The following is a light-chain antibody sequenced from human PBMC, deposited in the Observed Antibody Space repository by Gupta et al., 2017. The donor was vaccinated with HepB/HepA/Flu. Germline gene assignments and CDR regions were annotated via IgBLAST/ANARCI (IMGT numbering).Light chain of an antibody. V-gene: IGKV1-39*01. CDR3: QQSYSILKT. Sequence: IQMTQSPSSLSASVGDRVTITCRASQNIDNYLHWYQQKPGKAPKVLIYGASTLQTGVPSRFSGSGSGTDFTLTISSLQPEDFATYYCQQSYSILKTFGKGTKVEVK. CDR1: QNIDNY. CDR2: GAS. J-gene: IGKJ1*01.